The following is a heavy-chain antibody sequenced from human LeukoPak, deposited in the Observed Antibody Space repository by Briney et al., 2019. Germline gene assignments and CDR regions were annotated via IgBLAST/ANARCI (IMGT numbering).Heavy chain of an antibody. V-gene: IGHV3-30-3*01. CDR3: ARRPFMITFGGVIVPYFDY. D-gene: IGHD3-16*02. CDR2: ISYDGSNK. J-gene: IGHJ4*02. CDR1: GFTFSSYA. Sequence: GGSLRLSCAASGFTFSSYAMHWVRQAPGKGLEWVAVISYDGSNKYYADSVKGRFTISRDNSKNTLYLQMNSLRAEDTAVYYCARRPFMITFGGVIVPYFDYWGQGTLVTVSS.